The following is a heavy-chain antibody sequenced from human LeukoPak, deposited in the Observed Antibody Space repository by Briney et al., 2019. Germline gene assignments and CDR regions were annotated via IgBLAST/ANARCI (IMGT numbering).Heavy chain of an antibody. CDR1: GGSFSGYY. D-gene: IGHD6-13*01. CDR2: INHSGST. J-gene: IGHJ5*02. V-gene: IGHV4-34*01. CDR3: ARGRRRAYSSSWYGSWFDP. Sequence: SETLSLTCAVYGGSFSGYYWSWVRQPPGKGLEWIGEINHSGSTNYNSSLESRVSISVDTSKNQFSLKLSSVTAADAAVYYCARGRRRAYSSSWYGSWFDPWGQGTLVTVSS.